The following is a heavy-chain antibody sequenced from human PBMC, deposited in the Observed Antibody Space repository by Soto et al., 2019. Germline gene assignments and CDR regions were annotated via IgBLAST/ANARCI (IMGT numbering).Heavy chain of an antibody. V-gene: IGHV4-39*01. CDR3: AGQGITMVGGVRRWYGMDV. CDR2: IYYSGST. Sequence: SETLSLTCTVSGGSISSSSYYWGWIRQPPGKGLEWIGSIYYSGSTYYNPSLKSRVTISVDTSKNQFSLKLSSVTAADTAVYYCAGQGITMVGGVRRWYGMDVWGQGPTVTVSS. D-gene: IGHD3-10*01. CDR1: GGSISSSSYY. J-gene: IGHJ6*02.